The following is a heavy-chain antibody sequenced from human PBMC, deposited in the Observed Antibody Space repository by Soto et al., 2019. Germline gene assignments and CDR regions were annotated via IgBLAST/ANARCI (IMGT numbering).Heavy chain of an antibody. V-gene: IGHV4-59*01. CDR2: IYYSGST. D-gene: IGHD3-10*01. CDR3: ARGELFSYYYYGMDV. J-gene: IGHJ6*02. Sequence: SETLSLTCTVSGGSISSYYWSWIRQPPGKGLEWIGYIYYSGSTNYNPFLKSRVTISVDTSKNQFSLKLSSVTAADTAVYYCARGELFSYYYYGMDVWGQGTTVTVSS. CDR1: GGSISSYY.